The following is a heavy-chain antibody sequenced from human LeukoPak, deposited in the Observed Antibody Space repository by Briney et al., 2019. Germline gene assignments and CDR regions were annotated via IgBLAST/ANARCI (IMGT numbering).Heavy chain of an antibody. Sequence: GGSLRLSCEASGFAFNIYQMNWLRQAPGKGLEWVSSIDRIPSILYYADSVRGRFTISRDNAAMYLQMTSLRPDDTAVYYCARSAVSGSESYFDSWGQGTLVTVSS. V-gene: IGHV3-48*03. CDR3: ARSAVSGSESYFDS. J-gene: IGHJ4*02. CDR1: GFAFNIYQ. CDR2: IDRIPSIL. D-gene: IGHD5-12*01.